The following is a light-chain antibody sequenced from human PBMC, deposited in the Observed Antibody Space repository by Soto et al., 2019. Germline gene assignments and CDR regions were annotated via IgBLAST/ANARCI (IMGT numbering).Light chain of an antibody. Sequence: IVLTQSPGALSLSPGERATLSFRASQSVSSSYLAWYQQKPGQAPRLLIYDASSRATGIPDRFSGSGSGTDFTLTISRLEPEDFAAYHCQQYGSSPTFGQGTKV. CDR1: QSVSSSY. CDR3: QQYGSSPT. J-gene: IGKJ1*01. V-gene: IGKV3-20*01. CDR2: DAS.